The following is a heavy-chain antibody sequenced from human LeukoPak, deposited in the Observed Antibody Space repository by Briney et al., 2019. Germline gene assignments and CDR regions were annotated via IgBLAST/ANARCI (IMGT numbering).Heavy chain of an antibody. CDR3: ARRAFSFYGMDV. CDR1: GGSISNYY. V-gene: IGHV4-59*08. J-gene: IGHJ6*02. Sequence: SETLSLTCTVSGGSISNYYWNWIRQPPGKGLEWVAYMYYSGRTSYNPSLKSRVTISLDTSKNQISLKLSSVTAADTAVYYCARRAFSFYGMDVWGQGTSVTVSS. CDR2: MYYSGRT.